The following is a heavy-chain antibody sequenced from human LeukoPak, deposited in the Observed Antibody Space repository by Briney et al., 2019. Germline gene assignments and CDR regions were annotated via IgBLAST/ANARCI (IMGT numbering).Heavy chain of an antibody. CDR1: GFIFRSYW. V-gene: IGHV3-7*02. CDR3: AIPGGPPVPVFAL. J-gene: IGHJ1*01. CDR2: INHDGGDK. D-gene: IGHD3-3*01. Sequence: PGGSLRLSCVASGFIFRSYWMSWVRQAPGKGLEWVANINHDGGDKNYVDSVKGRFTISRDNAKSSLYLQMNSLRVEDTAVYYCAIPGGPPVPVFALWGQGSWSPSPQ.